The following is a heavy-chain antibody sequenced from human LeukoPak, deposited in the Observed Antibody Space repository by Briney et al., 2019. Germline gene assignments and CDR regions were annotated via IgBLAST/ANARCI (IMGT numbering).Heavy chain of an antibody. D-gene: IGHD2/OR15-2a*01. CDR1: GFTFSSYS. Sequence: GGSLRLSCVASGFTFSSYSMNWVRQAPGKGLEWVSYISSSNSPIYYADSLRGRFTISRDNAKNSLFLQMNSLRVEDTAVYYCARDLLISLRNYDAFDIWGQGTMVTVSS. CDR3: ARDLLISLRNYDAFDI. V-gene: IGHV3-48*01. J-gene: IGHJ3*02. CDR2: ISSSNSPI.